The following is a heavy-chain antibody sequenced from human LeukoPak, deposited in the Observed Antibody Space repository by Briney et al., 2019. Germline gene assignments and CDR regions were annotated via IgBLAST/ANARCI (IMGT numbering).Heavy chain of an antibody. V-gene: IGHV3-21*01. CDR2: ISSSSSYI. CDR1: GFTFSSYS. CDR3: ARKINDYGDYSYFDY. D-gene: IGHD4-17*01. J-gene: IGHJ4*02. Sequence: GGSLRLSCAASGFTFSSYSMNWVRQAPGKGLEWVSSISSSSSYIYYADSVKGRFTISRDNAKNSLYLQMNSLRAEDTAVYYCARKINDYGDYSYFDYWGQGTLVTVSS.